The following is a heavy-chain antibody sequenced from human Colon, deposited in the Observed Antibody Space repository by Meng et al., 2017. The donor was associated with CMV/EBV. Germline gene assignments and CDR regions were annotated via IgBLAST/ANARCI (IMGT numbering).Heavy chain of an antibody. Sequence: GESLKISCKGSGYSFSSYWIAWMLQMPGKGLGWMGIIYPTDSNTKYSPSFHGQVTISVDRSINTAYLQWSSLKASDTALYFCARHAGGSNPLDFWGQGTLVTVSS. CDR1: GYSFSSYW. CDR3: ARHAGGSNPLDF. D-gene: IGHD2-15*01. CDR2: IYPTDSNT. V-gene: IGHV5-51*01. J-gene: IGHJ4*02.